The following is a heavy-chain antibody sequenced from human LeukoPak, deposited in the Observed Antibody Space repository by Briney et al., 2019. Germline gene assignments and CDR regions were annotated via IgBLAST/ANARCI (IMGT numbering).Heavy chain of an antibody. D-gene: IGHD3-10*01. V-gene: IGHV3-7*01. Sequence: GGSLRLSCAASGFTFSSYWTSWVRQAPGKGLEWVANIKQDGSEKYYVGSVKGRFTISRDNAKNSLYLQMNSLRDEDTAVYYCARDLHYAFDIWGQGTMVTASS. CDR2: IKQDGSEK. CDR1: GFTFSSYW. CDR3: ARDLHYAFDI. J-gene: IGHJ3*02.